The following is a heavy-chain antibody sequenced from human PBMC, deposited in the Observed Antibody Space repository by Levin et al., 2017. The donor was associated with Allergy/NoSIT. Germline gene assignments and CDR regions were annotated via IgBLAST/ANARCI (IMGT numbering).Heavy chain of an antibody. CDR1: GGSINSSTYC. J-gene: IGHJ4*02. CDR2: IYYSGST. D-gene: IGHD6-19*01. CDR3: ARKGDYSSCGPRGIDY. V-gene: IGHV4-39*01. Sequence: SETLSLTCTVSGGSINSSTYCWGWIRQPPGKGLEWIGSIYYSGSTYYSPSLKSRVTISVDTSKNQFSLKLSSVTAADTAVYYCARKGDYSSCGPRGIDYWGQGTLVTVSS.